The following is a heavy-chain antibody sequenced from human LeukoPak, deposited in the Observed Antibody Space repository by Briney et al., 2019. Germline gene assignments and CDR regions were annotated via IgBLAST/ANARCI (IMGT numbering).Heavy chain of an antibody. Sequence: PSGTLSLTCAVSGGSISSSNWWSWVRQPPGKGLEWIGEIYHSGSTNYNPSLRSRVTISVDKSKNQFSLKLTSVTAADTAVYYCARLGDFWGGQSNWGQGTLVTVSS. D-gene: IGHD3-3*01. CDR2: IYHSGST. CDR1: GGSISSSNW. V-gene: IGHV4-4*02. CDR3: ARLGDFWGGQSN. J-gene: IGHJ4*02.